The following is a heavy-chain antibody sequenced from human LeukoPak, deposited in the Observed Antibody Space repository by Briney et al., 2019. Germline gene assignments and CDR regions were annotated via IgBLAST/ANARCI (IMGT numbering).Heavy chain of an antibody. CDR3: AKDFFGGVIVGGQIDY. V-gene: IGHV3-74*01. D-gene: IGHD3-16*02. CDR2: MNGDGSST. CDR1: GFSFSRYW. Sequence: GGSLRLSCAASGFSFSRYWMHWVRQAPGKGLVWVSRMNGDGSSTNYADSVKGRFTISRDNSKTTLYLQMNSLRAEDTAIYYCAKDFFGGVIVGGQIDYWGQGTLVTVSS. J-gene: IGHJ4*02.